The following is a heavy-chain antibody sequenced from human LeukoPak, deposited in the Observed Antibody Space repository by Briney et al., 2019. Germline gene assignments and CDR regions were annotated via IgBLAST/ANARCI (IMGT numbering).Heavy chain of an antibody. V-gene: IGHV3-53*01. D-gene: IGHD2-21*02. J-gene: IGHJ4*02. Sequence: GGSLRLSCAASGFTVSSNYMSWVRQAPGKGLEWVSIISSGGSTYYADSVKGRFTISRDNSKNTLYLQMNSLRAEDTAVYYCYTHDCAFDCWCQGTLVTVSS. CDR1: GFTVSSNY. CDR3: YTHDCAFDC. CDR2: ISSGGST.